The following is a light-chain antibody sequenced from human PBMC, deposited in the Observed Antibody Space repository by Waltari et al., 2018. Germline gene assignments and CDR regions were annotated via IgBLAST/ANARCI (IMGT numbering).Light chain of an antibody. CDR1: SGAVTSGHY. J-gene: IGLJ2*01. Sequence: QAVVTQEPSLTVSPGGTVTPTCGSSSGAVTSGHYPYWFQQKPGQAPRTLIFDTNNKHSWTPARFIGSLLGGKAALTLSGAQPEDEAVYYCLISSDDARVFGGGTKLIVL. V-gene: IGLV7-46*01. CDR3: LISSDDARV. CDR2: DTN.